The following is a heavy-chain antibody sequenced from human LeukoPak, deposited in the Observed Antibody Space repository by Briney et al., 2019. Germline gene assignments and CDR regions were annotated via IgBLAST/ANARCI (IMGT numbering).Heavy chain of an antibody. J-gene: IGHJ4*02. CDR3: ARDTESPLGYCTNGVCLGDY. Sequence: ASVKVSCKASGYTFTSHSISWVRQAPGQGLEWMGWISAYNGNTNYAQKLQGRVTMTTDTSTSTAYMELRSLRSDDTAVYYCARDTESPLGYCTNGVCLGDYWGQGTLVTVSS. D-gene: IGHD2-8*01. CDR1: GYTFTSHS. CDR2: ISAYNGNT. V-gene: IGHV1-18*01.